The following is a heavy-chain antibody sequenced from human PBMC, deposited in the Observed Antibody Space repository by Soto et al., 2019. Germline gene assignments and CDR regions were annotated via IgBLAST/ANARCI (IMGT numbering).Heavy chain of an antibody. CDR3: ARGRYGDY. Sequence: QVHLVQSGAEVKKPGASVKVSCKGSGYGFTTYGITWVRQAPGQGLEWMAWISAHNGNTNYAQKVQGRVTVTRDTSTSTAHMELRSLRYDDTAVYYCARGRYGDYWGQGALVTVSS. CDR1: GYGFTTYG. J-gene: IGHJ4*02. D-gene: IGHD1-1*01. CDR2: ISAHNGNT. V-gene: IGHV1-18*01.